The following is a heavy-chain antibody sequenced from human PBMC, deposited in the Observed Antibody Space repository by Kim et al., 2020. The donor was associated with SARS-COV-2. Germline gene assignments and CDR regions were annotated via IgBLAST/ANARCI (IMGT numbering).Heavy chain of an antibody. CDR3: ARRPLLGYCSTTSCPGSFDL. Sequence: GGSLRLSCAASRVTFSSYWMSWVRQAPGKGLEWVANIKQDGSEKDYVESVKGRFTISRDNAKNSLYLQMNSVRAEDTAVYYCARRPLLGYCSTTSCPGSFDLWGQGTMVTASS. V-gene: IGHV3-7*01. CDR1: RVTFSSYW. D-gene: IGHD2-2*01. CDR2: IKQDGSEK. J-gene: IGHJ3*01.